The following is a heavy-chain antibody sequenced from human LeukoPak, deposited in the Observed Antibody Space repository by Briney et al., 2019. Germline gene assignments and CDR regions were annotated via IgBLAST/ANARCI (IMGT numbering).Heavy chain of an antibody. CDR2: ISYSGST. Sequence: PSETLTLTCTVSGGTISNYYWSWIRQPPGKGLEWIGYISYSGSTLFHPSPKSRVTRSIDTSKNQFSLKLSSVTAADTAVYYCAREYYYDNSGYYTYYYYMDVWGKGTTVTVSS. J-gene: IGHJ6*03. CDR1: GGTISNYY. V-gene: IGHV4-59*01. CDR3: AREYYYDNSGYYTYYYYMDV. D-gene: IGHD3-22*01.